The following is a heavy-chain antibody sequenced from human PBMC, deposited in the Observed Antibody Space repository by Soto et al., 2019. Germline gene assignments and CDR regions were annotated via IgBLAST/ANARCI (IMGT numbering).Heavy chain of an antibody. Sequence: QVQLVESGGGVVQPGRSLRLSCAASGFTFSSYGMHWVRQAPGKGLEWVAVISYDGSNKYYADSVKGRFTISRDNSKNTLYLQMNSLRAEDTAVYYCAKDTSGDDAFDIWGQGTMVTVSS. CDR3: AKDTSGDDAFDI. D-gene: IGHD4-17*01. V-gene: IGHV3-30*18. CDR1: GFTFSSYG. J-gene: IGHJ3*02. CDR2: ISYDGSNK.